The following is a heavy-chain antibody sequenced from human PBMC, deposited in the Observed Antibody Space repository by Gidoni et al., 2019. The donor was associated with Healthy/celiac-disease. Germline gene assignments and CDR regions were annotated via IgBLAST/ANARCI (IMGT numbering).Heavy chain of an antibody. CDR3: AREATVVKSSGWFDP. D-gene: IGHD4-17*01. V-gene: IGHV5-51*03. J-gene: IGHJ5*02. CDR2: IYPGDSDT. Sequence: EVQLVQSGAEVKKPGESLKISCKGSGSSFTSYWIGWVRQMPGKGLEWMGIIYPGDSDTRYSPSFQGQVTISADKSISTAYRQWSSLKASDTAMYYCAREATVVKSSGWFDPWGQGTLVTVSS. CDR1: GSSFTSYW.